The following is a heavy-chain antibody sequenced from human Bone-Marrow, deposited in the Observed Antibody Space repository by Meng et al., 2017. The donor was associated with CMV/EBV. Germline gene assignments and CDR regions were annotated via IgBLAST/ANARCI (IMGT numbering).Heavy chain of an antibody. CDR3: ARVSVLMVYARLDY. D-gene: IGHD2-8*01. J-gene: IGHJ4*02. Sequence: SVKVSCKASGGTFSSYAISWVRQAPGQWLEWMGGIIPIFGTANYAQKFQGRVTITTDESTSTAYMELSSLRSEDTAVYYCARVSVLMVYARLDYWGQGTLVTVSS. V-gene: IGHV1-69*05. CDR1: GGTFSSYA. CDR2: IIPIFGTA.